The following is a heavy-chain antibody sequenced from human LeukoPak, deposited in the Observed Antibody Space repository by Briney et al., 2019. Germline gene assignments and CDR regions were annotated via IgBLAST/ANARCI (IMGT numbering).Heavy chain of an antibody. V-gene: IGHV3-23*01. J-gene: IGHJ3*02. Sequence: GGSLRLSCGASEFTFSRYGMSWVRQAPGKGLEWVSSISGNGGGTQYADSVQGRFAISRDNSKNTLYLQMNSLRGEDTAVYFCARDPNGYDIGAFDMWGRGTMVSVSS. CDR2: ISGNGGGT. D-gene: IGHD3-9*01. CDR1: EFTFSRYG. CDR3: ARDPNGYDIGAFDM.